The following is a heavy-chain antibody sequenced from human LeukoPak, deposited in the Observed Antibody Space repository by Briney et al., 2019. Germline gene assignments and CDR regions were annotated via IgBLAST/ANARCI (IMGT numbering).Heavy chain of an antibody. CDR3: AAVIGSGGDPGLFDY. D-gene: IGHD2-15*01. J-gene: IGHJ4*02. CDR2: IVVGSGNT. Sequence: SVKVSCKVSGFTFTSSAMQWVRQARGQRLEWIGWIVVGSGNTNYAQKFQERVTITRDMSTSTAYMELSSLRSEDTAVYYCAAVIGSGGDPGLFDYWGQGTLVTVSS. CDR1: GFTFTSSA. V-gene: IGHV1-58*02.